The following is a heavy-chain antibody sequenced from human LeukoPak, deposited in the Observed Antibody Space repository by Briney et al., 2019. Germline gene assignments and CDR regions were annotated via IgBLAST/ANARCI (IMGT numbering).Heavy chain of an antibody. J-gene: IGHJ4*02. D-gene: IGHD6-13*01. Sequence: GGSLRLSCAASGFTFSSYAMHWVRQAPGKGLEWVAVISYDGSNKYYADSVKGRFTISRDNSKNTLYLQMNSLRAEDTAVYYCARDLLEQQLSGYWGQGTLVTVSS. CDR3: ARDLLEQQLSGY. CDR2: ISYDGSNK. V-gene: IGHV3-30-3*01. CDR1: GFTFSSYA.